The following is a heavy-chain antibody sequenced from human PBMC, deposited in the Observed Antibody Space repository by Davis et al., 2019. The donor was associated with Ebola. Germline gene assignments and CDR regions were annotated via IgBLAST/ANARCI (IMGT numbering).Heavy chain of an antibody. CDR2: IYYSGST. Sequence: PSETLSLTCTVSGGSISSSSYYWGWIRQPPGKGLEWIGSIYYSGSTYYNPSLKSRVTISVDTSKNQFSLKLSSVTAADTAVYYCARRGSSWYTGVDYWGQGTLVTVSS. J-gene: IGHJ4*02. CDR1: GGSISSSSYY. D-gene: IGHD6-13*01. CDR3: ARRGSSWYTGVDY. V-gene: IGHV4-39*01.